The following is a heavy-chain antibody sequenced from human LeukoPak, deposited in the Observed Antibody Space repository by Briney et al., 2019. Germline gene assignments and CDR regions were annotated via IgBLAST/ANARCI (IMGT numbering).Heavy chain of an antibody. CDR1: GYTFTSYD. V-gene: IGHV1-8*03. Sequence: ASVKVSCKTSGYTFTSYDINWVRQAPGQGLEWIGWMNSNSGNTGYAQKFQGRLTITGVTSISTAYMELSSLRSEDTSVYYCARGASLSFDDWGQGTLVSV. CDR2: MNSNSGNT. J-gene: IGHJ4*02. CDR3: ARGASLSFDD.